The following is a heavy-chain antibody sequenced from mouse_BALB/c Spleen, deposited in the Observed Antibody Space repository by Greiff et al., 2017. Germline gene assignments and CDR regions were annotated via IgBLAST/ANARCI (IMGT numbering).Heavy chain of an antibody. D-gene: IGHD2-1*01. Sequence: EVQLQQSGAELVKPGASVKLSCTASGFNIKDSYMYWVKQRPEQGLEWIGRIDPANGNTKYDPKFQGKATITADTSSNTAYLQLSSLTSEDTAVYYCAKGNYGEFAYWGQGTLVTVSA. V-gene: IGHV14-3*02. J-gene: IGHJ3*01. CDR2: IDPANGNT. CDR3: AKGNYGEFAY. CDR1: GFNIKDSY.